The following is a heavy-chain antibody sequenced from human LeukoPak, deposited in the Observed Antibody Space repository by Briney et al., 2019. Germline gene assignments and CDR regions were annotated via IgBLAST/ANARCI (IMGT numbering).Heavy chain of an antibody. CDR3: TRGSPLDY. CDR1: GLTFSSSW. Sequence: GGSLRLSCAASGLTFSSSWMTWVRQAPGKGLEWVANIKEDASETNYVGSAMRRFAISRDNAKNTLYLQMNSLRVEDTAIYYCTRGSPLDYWGQGTQVTVSS. V-gene: IGHV3-7*01. J-gene: IGHJ4*02. D-gene: IGHD1-26*01. CDR2: IKEDASET.